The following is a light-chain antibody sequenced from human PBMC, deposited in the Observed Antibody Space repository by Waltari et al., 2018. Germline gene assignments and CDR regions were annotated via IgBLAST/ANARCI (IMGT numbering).Light chain of an antibody. CDR1: QSLVAW. J-gene: IGKJ1*01. CDR3: IQYISYPWT. CDR2: MAS. Sequence: DIQVTQSPSPLSASVGDSVPITCRASQSLVAWLAWYQRKPGKAPRLLIYMASYLESGVPSRFSGSASGTAFTLTISSLQADDFATYYCIQYISYPWTFGQGTTVEIK. V-gene: IGKV1-5*03.